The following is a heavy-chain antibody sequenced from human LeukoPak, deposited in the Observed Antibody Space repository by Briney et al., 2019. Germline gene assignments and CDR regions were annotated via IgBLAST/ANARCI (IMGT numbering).Heavy chain of an antibody. D-gene: IGHD2-15*01. V-gene: IGHV3-9*01. CDR3: ASELGYCSGGSCYSGAFDI. CDR2: ISWNSGSM. J-gene: IGHJ3*02. CDR1: GFTFSSYA. Sequence: GGSLRLSCVASGFTFSSYAMHWVRQAPGKGLEWVSGISWNSGSMGYADSVKGRFTISRDNAKNSLYLQMNSLRAEDTALYYCASELGYCSGGSCYSGAFDIWGQGTMVTVSS.